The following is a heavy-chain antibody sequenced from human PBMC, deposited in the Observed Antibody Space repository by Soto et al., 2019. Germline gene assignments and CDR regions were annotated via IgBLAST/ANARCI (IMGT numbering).Heavy chain of an antibody. CDR1: GGTFSSYA. J-gene: IGHJ4*02. CDR3: ARGYYDSSGYYPY. V-gene: IGHV1-69*13. CDR2: IIPIFGTA. D-gene: IGHD3-22*01. Sequence: GASVKVSCKASGGTFSSYAISWVRQASGQGLEWMGGIIPIFGTANYAQKFQGRVTITADESTSTAYMELSSLRSEDTAVYYCARGYYDSSGYYPYWGQGTLVTVSS.